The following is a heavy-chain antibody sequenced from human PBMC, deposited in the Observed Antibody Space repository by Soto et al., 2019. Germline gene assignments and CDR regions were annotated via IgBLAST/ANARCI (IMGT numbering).Heavy chain of an antibody. J-gene: IGHJ4*02. Sequence: PSETLSLTCAFYGGSFSGYYWTLIRQPPGTGLEWIGEINHSGSTNYNPSLKSRVTISVDTSKNQFSLKLSSVTAADTAVYYCARVAGDSSGYSLDYWGQGTLVTVS. CDR3: ARVAGDSSGYSLDY. CDR1: GGSFSGYY. CDR2: INHSGST. D-gene: IGHD3-22*01. V-gene: IGHV4-34*01.